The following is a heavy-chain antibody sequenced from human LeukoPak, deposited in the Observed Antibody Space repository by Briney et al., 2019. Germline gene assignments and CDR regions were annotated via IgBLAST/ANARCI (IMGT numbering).Heavy chain of an antibody. V-gene: IGHV3-23*01. CDR1: GFTFTTYA. D-gene: IGHD6-13*01. CDR2: ISDSGDGT. J-gene: IGHJ4*02. CDR3: AKDKAPGSWHTPSDS. Sequence: AGGSLRLSCAASGFTFTTYAMSWVRQAPGKGLEWVSGISDSGDGTYYAQSVKGRFTISRDNTKNTVFLQMNSLRADDTAKYYCAKDKAPGSWHTPSDSWGQGTLVTVSS.